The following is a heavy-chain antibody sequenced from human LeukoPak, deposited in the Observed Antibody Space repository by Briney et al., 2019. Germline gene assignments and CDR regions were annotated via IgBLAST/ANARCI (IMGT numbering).Heavy chain of an antibody. CDR3: ANPASLRGDSGSYYVDY. Sequence: PGRSLRLSCAASGFSFSSYAMHWVRQAPGKGLEWVAVISYDGSNKYYADCVKGRFTISRENTNNALYLQKNSLKAENTAVYDCANPASLRGDSGSYYVDYWGQGTLVTVSS. CDR1: GFSFSSYA. CDR2: ISYDGSNK. D-gene: IGHD1-26*01. V-gene: IGHV3-30*04. J-gene: IGHJ4*01.